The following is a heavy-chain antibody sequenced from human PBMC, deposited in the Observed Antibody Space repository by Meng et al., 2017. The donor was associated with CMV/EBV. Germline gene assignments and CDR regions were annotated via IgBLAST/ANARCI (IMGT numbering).Heavy chain of an antibody. CDR1: GFTFSDYY. D-gene: IGHD6-19*01. J-gene: IGHJ4*02. V-gene: IGHV1-2*02. CDR3: VRSSGWSLFDY. CDR2: VNSNNDAT. Sequence: QVGQSGAEMKKPGASVNVSCTTSGFTFSDYYIHWVRQAPGQGLEWMGWVNSNNDATNYARKFQGRVSMTRDTSISTAHMELSRLMSDDTAVYYCVRSSGWSLFDYWGQGTLVTVSS.